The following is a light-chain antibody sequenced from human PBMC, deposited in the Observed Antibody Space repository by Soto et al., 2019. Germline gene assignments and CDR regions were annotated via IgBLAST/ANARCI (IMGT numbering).Light chain of an antibody. CDR3: AAWDDSLSGPV. CDR1: SSNIGSNY. CDR2: KND. J-gene: IGLJ7*01. V-gene: IGLV1-47*01. Sequence: SVLTQPPSVSGTPGQRVTISCSGSSSNIGSNYVYWYQQLPGTAPKLLIYKNDQRPSGVPDRFSGSKSGTSASLAISGLRSEDEADYYCAAWDDSLSGPVFGGGTQLTVL.